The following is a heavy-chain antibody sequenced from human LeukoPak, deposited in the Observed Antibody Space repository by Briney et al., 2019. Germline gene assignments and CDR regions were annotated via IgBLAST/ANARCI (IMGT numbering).Heavy chain of an antibody. CDR2: IIPISGTA. D-gene: IGHD2-15*01. CDR1: GGTFSSYA. V-gene: IGHV1-69*13. CDR3: ARERFVVVVAATLADYYYGMDA. J-gene: IGHJ6*02. Sequence: SVKVSCKASGGTFSSYAISWVRQAPGQGLEWMGGIIPISGTANYAQKFQGRVTITADESTSTAYMELSSLRSEDTAVYYCARERFVVVVAATLADYYYGMDAWGQGTTVTVSS.